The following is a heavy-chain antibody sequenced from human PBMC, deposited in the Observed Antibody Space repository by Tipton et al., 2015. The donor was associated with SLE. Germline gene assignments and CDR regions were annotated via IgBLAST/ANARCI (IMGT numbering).Heavy chain of an antibody. V-gene: IGHV4-59*01. CDR3: ARAGTYSNFYYYHYMDV. CDR1: GGSITNYF. D-gene: IGHD4-11*01. CDR2: IYYRGTI. J-gene: IGHJ6*03. Sequence: LSLTCTVSGGSITNYFWSWIRQPPGKGLEWIGHIYYRGTISYNPSLKSRVTISLDASKKQLALRLSSVTAADTAVYYCARAGTYSNFYYYHYMDVWGEGTTVTVSS.